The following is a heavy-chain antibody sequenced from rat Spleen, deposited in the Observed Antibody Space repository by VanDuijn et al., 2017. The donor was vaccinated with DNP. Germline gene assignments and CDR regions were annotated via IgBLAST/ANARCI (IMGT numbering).Heavy chain of an antibody. V-gene: IGHV5-31*01. CDR1: GFTFSNRW. D-gene: IGHD1-11*01. CDR3: TTVYGGYSGWFAS. Sequence: EVQLVETGGGLVQPGRSLKLSCVTSGFTFSNRWMFWIRQAPGKGLEWMASINTDGGNTYYPDSVKGRFTISRDNAKSSLYLQMDSLRSEDTATYYCTTVYGGYSGWFASWGQGTLVTVSS. J-gene: IGHJ3*01. CDR2: INTDGGNT.